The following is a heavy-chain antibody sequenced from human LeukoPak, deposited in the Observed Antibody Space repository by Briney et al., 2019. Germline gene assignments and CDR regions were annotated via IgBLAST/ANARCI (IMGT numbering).Heavy chain of an antibody. V-gene: IGHV4-59*08. CDR1: GGSVSGYY. J-gene: IGHJ4*02. CDR2: IFYTGTT. Sequence: SETQSLTCTVSGGSVSGYYWSWIRQPPGKGLEYIGYIFYTGTTLYSPSLKTRVTMSVDTSENQLSLKLSSVTAADTSVYYCARHDVVPVIRRGFDFWGQGTLVTVSS. D-gene: IGHD2-21*02. CDR3: ARHDVVPVIRRGFDF.